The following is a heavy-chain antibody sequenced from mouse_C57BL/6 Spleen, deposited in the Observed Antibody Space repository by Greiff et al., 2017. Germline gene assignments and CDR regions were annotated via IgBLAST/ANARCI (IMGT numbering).Heavy chain of an antibody. J-gene: IGHJ1*03. CDR1: GYAFSSSW. D-gene: IGHD1-1*01. V-gene: IGHV1-82*01. CDR3: ARDYGSSYGRYFDV. CDR2: IYPGDGDT. Sequence: VQLQQSGPELVKPGASVKISCKASGYAFSSSWMNWVKQRPGKGLEWIGRIYPGDGDTNYNGKFKGKATLTADKSSSTAYMQLSSLTSEDSAVYFCARDYGSSYGRYFDVWGTGTTVTVSS.